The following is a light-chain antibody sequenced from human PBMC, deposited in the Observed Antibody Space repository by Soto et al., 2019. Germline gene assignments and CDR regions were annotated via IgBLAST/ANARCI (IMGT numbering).Light chain of an antibody. J-gene: IGKJ3*01. CDR3: QHYGNTPPSVT. CDR1: QSVSSSY. V-gene: IGKV3-20*01. CDR2: GAS. Sequence: EIVLTQSPGTLSLSPGERATLSCRASQSVSSSYLAWYQQKPGQAPRLLIYGASSRATGIPDRFSGSGSGTDFTLTISRPEPEDFAVYYCQHYGNTPPSVTFGPGTKVDIK.